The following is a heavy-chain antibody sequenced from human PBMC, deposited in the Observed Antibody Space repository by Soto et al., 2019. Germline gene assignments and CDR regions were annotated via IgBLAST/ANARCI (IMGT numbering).Heavy chain of an antibody. CDR2: IMPIFAAP. J-gene: IGHJ4*02. V-gene: IGHV1-69*06. D-gene: IGHD2-15*01. CDR1: GGTISTNV. Sequence: QVQLMQSGAEVKKPGSSVKVSCKASGGTISTNVISWVRQAPGQGLEWMGEIMPIFAAPNNAHKFQGRLTITADKSTTPVYMELSSLTSEDTAVYFCATGARYCSGGSCYPDDWGQGTLVIVSS. CDR3: ATGARYCSGGSCYPDD.